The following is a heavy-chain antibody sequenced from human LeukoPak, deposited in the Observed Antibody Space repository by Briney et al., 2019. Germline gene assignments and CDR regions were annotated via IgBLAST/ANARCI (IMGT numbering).Heavy chain of an antibody. CDR1: GFTFSSYA. Sequence: GGSLRLSCAASGFTFSSYAMSWVRQAPGKGLEWVSTISGSGGGSTYYADSVKGRFTISRDNSKNTLYLQMNSLRAEDTAVYYCAKAEIFGVVFDYWGQGTLVTVSS. CDR3: AKAEIFGVVFDY. J-gene: IGHJ4*02. D-gene: IGHD3-3*01. V-gene: IGHV3-23*01. CDR2: ISGSGGGST.